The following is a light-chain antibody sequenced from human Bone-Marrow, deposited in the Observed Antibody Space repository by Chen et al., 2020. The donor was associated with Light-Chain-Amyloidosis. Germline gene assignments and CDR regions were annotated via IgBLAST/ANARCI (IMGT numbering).Light chain of an antibody. J-gene: IGLJ1*01. V-gene: IGLV1-47*01. CDR1: SSNIEGYT. CDR3: AACDASLSSHV. Sequence: QSVVTQPPSVSGTPGQRVTVSCSGSSSNIEGYTTSWYQHLPGTAPKLLIKNNNQRPSGLHDRVSVSMSGSSASLAISGIRSEDEDDYYCAACDASLSSHVFGTGTKLTV. CDR2: NNN.